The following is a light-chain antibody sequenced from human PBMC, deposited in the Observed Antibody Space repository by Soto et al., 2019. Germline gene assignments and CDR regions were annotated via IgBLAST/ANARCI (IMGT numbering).Light chain of an antibody. J-gene: IGKJ4*01. CDR3: QQYNNWPLT. Sequence: EILLTQSPATLSVPPGETATLSCRASQSVAGNLAWYQQKPGQAPRLLIYGASTRATGIPARFSGSGSGTEFTLTISSLQSEDFAVYYCQQYNNWPLTFGGGTKVDIK. CDR2: GAS. V-gene: IGKV3-15*01. CDR1: QSVAGN.